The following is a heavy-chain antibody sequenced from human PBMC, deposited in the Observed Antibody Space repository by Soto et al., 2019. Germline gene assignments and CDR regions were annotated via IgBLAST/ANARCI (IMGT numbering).Heavy chain of an antibody. V-gene: IGHV1-3*05. CDR1: GYTFTSYA. Sequence: QVQLVQSGAEEKKPGASVKVSCKASGYTFTSYAMHWVRQAPGQRLEWMGWINAGNGNKKYSQKFQGRVTITRDTAASTAYMELRSLRSEDTAVYYCASAPGPNCSGGSCYPNCWGQGTLVTVSS. D-gene: IGHD2-15*01. CDR3: ASAPGPNCSGGSCYPNC. CDR2: INAGNGNK. J-gene: IGHJ4*02.